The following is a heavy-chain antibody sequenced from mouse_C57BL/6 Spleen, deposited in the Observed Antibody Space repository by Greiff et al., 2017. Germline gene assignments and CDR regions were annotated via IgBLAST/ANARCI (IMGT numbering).Heavy chain of an antibody. J-gene: IGHJ2*01. D-gene: IGHD2-1*01. V-gene: IGHV1-15*01. CDR3: TRGAYGNYGGY. Sequence: QVQLQQSGAELVRPGASVTLSCKASGYTFTDYEMHWVKQTPVHGLEWIGAIDPETGGTAYNQKFKGKAILTADKSSSTAYMELRSPTSEDSAVYYCTRGAYGNYGGYWGQGTTLTVSS. CDR1: GYTFTDYE. CDR2: IDPETGGT.